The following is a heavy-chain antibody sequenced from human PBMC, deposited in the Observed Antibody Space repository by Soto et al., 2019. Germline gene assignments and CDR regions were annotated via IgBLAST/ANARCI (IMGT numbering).Heavy chain of an antibody. J-gene: IGHJ6*02. CDR2: ISGGGGST. CDR3: SKDFGLRDTNPSVVDV. D-gene: IGHD3-16*01. CDR1: GFTFSPYA. Sequence: QPGGSLRLSCAASGFTFSPYAMCWGRQAPGKGLEGGSAISGGGGSTYYADSVKGRFPISRDSSKNTLHLPMNSLRAEDTALYYFSKDFGLRDTNPSVVDVWGQGTTVTVSS. V-gene: IGHV3-23*01.